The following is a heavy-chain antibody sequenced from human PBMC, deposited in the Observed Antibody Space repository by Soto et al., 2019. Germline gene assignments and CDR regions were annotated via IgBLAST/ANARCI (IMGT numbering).Heavy chain of an antibody. CDR2: IIPIFGTA. V-gene: IGHV1-69*13. CDR1: GGTFSSYA. Sequence: AASVKVSCKASGGTFSSYAISWVRQAPGQGLEWMGGIIPIFGTANYAQKFQGRVTITADESTSTAYMELSSLRSEDTAVYYCACRALRGYSYGPNWFDPWGQGTLVTVSS. CDR3: ACRALRGYSYGPNWFDP. D-gene: IGHD5-18*01. J-gene: IGHJ5*02.